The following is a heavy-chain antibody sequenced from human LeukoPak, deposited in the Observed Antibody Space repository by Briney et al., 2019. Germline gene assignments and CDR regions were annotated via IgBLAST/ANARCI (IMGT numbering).Heavy chain of an antibody. J-gene: IGHJ4*02. CDR3: AKVSWGSGYPVDY. D-gene: IGHD3-3*01. CDR1: GCTFSSYA. V-gene: IGHV3-23*01. CDR2: ISGSGDST. Sequence: GGSLRLSCAASGCTFSSYAMSWVRQAPGEGLEWVSAISGSGDSTYYANSVKGRFTISRDNSKNTLYLQMNSLRVEDTAVYFCAKVSWGSGYPVDYWGQGTLVTVSS.